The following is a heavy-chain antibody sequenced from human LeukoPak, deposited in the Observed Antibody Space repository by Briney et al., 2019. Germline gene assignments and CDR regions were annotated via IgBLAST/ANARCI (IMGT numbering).Heavy chain of an antibody. J-gene: IGHJ4*02. CDR1: GFTFSSYA. V-gene: IGHV3-23*01. CDR2: ISGSGGST. CDR3: AKGLGITIFGVLTTFDY. D-gene: IGHD3-3*01. Sequence: PGGSLRLSCAASGFTFSSYAMSWVRQAPGKGLEWVSVISGSGGSTYYADSVKGRFTNSRDNSKNTLYLQMNSLRAEDTAVYYYAKGLGITIFGVLTTFDYWGQGTLVTVSS.